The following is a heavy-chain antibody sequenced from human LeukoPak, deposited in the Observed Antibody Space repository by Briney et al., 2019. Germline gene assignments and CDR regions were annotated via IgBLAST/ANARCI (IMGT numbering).Heavy chain of an antibody. D-gene: IGHD4-17*01. Sequence: GGSLRLSCAASGFTFSSYAMSWVRQAPGKGLEWVSAISGSGASTYYADSVKGRFTISRDNSKNTLYLQMNSLRAEDTAVYYCAKATTVTTGNDYWGQGTLVTVSS. CDR3: AKATTVTTGNDY. CDR1: GFTFSSYA. V-gene: IGHV3-23*01. J-gene: IGHJ4*02. CDR2: ISGSGAST.